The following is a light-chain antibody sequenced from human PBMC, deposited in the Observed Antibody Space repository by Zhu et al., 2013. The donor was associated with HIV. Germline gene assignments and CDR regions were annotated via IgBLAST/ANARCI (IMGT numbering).Light chain of an antibody. CDR1: QSISTH. CDR3: QQYGNSPT. J-gene: IGKJ2*01. CDR2: AAS. V-gene: IGKV1-39*01. Sequence: DIHMTQSPSSLSASVGDRVTITCRATQSISTHLNWFQQISGKAPKLLTYAASKLQSGVPSRFTGSGSGTEFSLTINSLQPEDFALYYCQQYGNSPTFGQGTKLEIK.